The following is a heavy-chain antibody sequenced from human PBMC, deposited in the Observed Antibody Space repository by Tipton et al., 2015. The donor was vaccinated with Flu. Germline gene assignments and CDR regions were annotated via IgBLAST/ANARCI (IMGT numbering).Heavy chain of an antibody. CDR3: AKEEVRVRLYYYDSSGLYYFDY. Sequence: SLRLSCAASGFTFSSYGMHWVRQAPGKGLEWVAVISYDGSNKYYADSVKGRFTISRDNSKNTLYLQMNSLRAEDTAVYYCAKEEVRVRLYYYDSSGLYYFDYWGQGTLVTVSS. CDR2: ISYDGSNK. V-gene: IGHV3-30*18. D-gene: IGHD3-22*01. J-gene: IGHJ4*02. CDR1: GFTFSSYG.